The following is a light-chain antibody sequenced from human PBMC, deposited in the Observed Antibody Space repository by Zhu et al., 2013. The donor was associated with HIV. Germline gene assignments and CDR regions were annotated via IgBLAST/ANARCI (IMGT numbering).Light chain of an antibody. CDR2: DAS. Sequence: EIVMTQSPASMSVSAGERATFSCRASQSVGTNVAWYQQKPGQAPRLLIYDASNRATGIPARFSGSGSGTDFTLTISSLEPEDFAVYYCQQYGSSPRTFGQGTKVEIK. J-gene: IGKJ1*01. CDR3: QQYGSSPRT. CDR1: QSVGTN. V-gene: IGKV3-20*01.